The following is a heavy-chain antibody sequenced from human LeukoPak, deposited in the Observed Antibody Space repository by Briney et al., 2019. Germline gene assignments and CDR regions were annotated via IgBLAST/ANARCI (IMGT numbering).Heavy chain of an antibody. CDR2: VYYSGST. Sequence: LETLSLTCTVSGGSISSYYWSWIRQPPGKGLEWIGYVYYSGSTNYNPSLKSRVTISVDTSKNQFSLKLSSVTAADTAVYYCARASVWGSYRYSRFYFQHWGQGTLVTVSS. D-gene: IGHD3-16*02. CDR1: GGSISSYY. CDR3: ARASVWGSYRYSRFYFQH. V-gene: IGHV4-59*01. J-gene: IGHJ1*01.